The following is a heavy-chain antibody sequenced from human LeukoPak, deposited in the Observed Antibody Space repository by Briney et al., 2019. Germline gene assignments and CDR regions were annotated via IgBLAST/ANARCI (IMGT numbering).Heavy chain of an antibody. CDR3: AAAPWYYGSGSYYDY. CDR1: GFTFSSYA. CDR2: ISYGGSNK. J-gene: IGHJ4*02. V-gene: IGHV3-30*04. D-gene: IGHD3-10*01. Sequence: GGSLRLSCAASGFTFSSYAMHWVRQAPGKGLEWVAVISYGGSNKYYADSVKGRFTISRDNAKNSLYLQMNSLRAEDTAVYYCAAAPWYYGSGSYYDYWGQGTLVTVSS.